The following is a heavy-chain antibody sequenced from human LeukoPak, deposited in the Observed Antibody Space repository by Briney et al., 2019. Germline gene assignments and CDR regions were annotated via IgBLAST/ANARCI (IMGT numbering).Heavy chain of an antibody. CDR1: GFTFSNYE. J-gene: IGHJ4*02. CDR2: ISSSGRNI. V-gene: IGHV3-48*03. D-gene: IGHD5-18*01. CDR3: ARDLVQLWSKDY. Sequence: SGGSLGLSCAASGFTFSNYEFNWVRQAPGKGLEWVSYISSSGRNIYYADSVKGRFTISRDNAKNSLYLQMNSLRAEDTAVYYCARDLVQLWSKDYWGQGTLVTVSS.